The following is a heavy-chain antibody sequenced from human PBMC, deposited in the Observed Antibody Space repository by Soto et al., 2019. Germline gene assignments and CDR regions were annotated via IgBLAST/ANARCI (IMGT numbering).Heavy chain of an antibody. Sequence: VGSLRLSCAASGFTFSSYAMHWVRQAPGKGLEWVAVISYDGSNKYYADSVKGRFTISRDNSKNTLYLQMNSLRAEDTAVYYCARILWSSSSPVPFDYWGQGTLVTVSS. J-gene: IGHJ4*02. CDR2: ISYDGSNK. D-gene: IGHD6-6*01. CDR3: ARILWSSSSPVPFDY. CDR1: GFTFSSYA. V-gene: IGHV3-30-3*01.